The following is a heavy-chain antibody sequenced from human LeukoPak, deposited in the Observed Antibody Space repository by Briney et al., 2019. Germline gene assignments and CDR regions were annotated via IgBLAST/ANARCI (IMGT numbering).Heavy chain of an antibody. Sequence: SETLSLTCTVSGAAISTYFWSWIRQSPGKALEWIGYIYSSGSTKYNPSLKSRVTISVSASKNQFVLTLRSLTAADTGVYYCARDFLSGSVGFDPWGEGTLVTVSS. J-gene: IGHJ5*02. CDR3: ARDFLSGSVGFDP. D-gene: IGHD3-3*01. V-gene: IGHV4-59*13. CDR1: GAAISTYF. CDR2: IYSSGST.